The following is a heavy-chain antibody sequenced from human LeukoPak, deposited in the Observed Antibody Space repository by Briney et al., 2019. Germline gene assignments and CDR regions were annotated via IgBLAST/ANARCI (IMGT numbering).Heavy chain of an antibody. Sequence: SGGSLRLSCAASGFTLSSYWMHWVRQAPGKGLVWVSRIYIDGGTTTYADSVKGRFTISRDNTKNTLYLQMNSLRAEDTAVYSCTRDGRSDYPKFNCWGQGALVTVSS. J-gene: IGHJ4*02. CDR1: GFTLSSYW. V-gene: IGHV3-74*01. CDR3: TRDGRSDYPKFNC. CDR2: IYIDGGTT. D-gene: IGHD4-17*01.